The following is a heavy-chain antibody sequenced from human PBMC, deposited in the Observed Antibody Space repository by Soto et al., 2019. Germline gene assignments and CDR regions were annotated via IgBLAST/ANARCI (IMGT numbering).Heavy chain of an antibody. J-gene: IGHJ6*02. CDR1: GYSFTNYW. Sequence: PGESLKISCNGSGYSFTNYWIVWVRQMPGTGLEWMGSIYPGDSDTRYRPSFQGQVTISADESITTAYLQWTSLKASDTAMYYCARASGSDGMDVWGQGTTVTVSS. CDR2: IYPGDSDT. V-gene: IGHV5-51*01. CDR3: ARASGSDGMDV.